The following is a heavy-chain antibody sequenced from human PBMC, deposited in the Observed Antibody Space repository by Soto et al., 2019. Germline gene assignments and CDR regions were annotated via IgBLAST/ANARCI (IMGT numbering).Heavy chain of an antibody. CDR3: AIGPRMWLAGGGY. Sequence: PSETLSLTCAVYGGSFSGYYWSGIRQPPGKGLEWLGEINHSGITDYNPSLKSRITISIDTSKKQFSLKLNSVTAADTAVYYCAIGPRMWLAGGGYWGQGTQVTVSS. D-gene: IGHD6-19*01. CDR1: GGSFSGYY. V-gene: IGHV4-34*01. J-gene: IGHJ4*02. CDR2: INHSGIT.